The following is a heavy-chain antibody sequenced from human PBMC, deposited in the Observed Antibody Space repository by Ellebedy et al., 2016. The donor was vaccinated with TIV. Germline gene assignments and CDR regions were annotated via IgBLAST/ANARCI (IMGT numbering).Heavy chain of an antibody. CDR2: INHSGST. Sequence: MPSETLSLTCAVYGGSFSGYYWSWIRQPPGKGLEWIGEINHSGSTNYNPSLKSRVTISVDTSKTQFSLKLTSVTAADTAVYYCAVVTPWHYYYGLDVWGQGTTVTVSS. CDR3: AVVTPWHYYYGLDV. J-gene: IGHJ6*02. CDR1: GGSFSGYY. D-gene: IGHD4-23*01. V-gene: IGHV4-34*01.